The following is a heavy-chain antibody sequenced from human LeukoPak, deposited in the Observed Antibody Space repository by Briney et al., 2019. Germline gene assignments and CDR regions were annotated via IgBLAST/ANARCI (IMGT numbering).Heavy chain of an antibody. CDR2: ITSSGTYI. V-gene: IGHV3-21*01. D-gene: IGHD1-14*01. CDR1: GFTFNNYN. Sequence: PGGSLRLSCATSGFTFNNYNMNWVRQAPGRALEWVSSITSSGTYIFYADSVKGRFTISRDNAKNSLYLQMNSLRAEDTAVYYCARAGNDFSLDYWGQGTLVPVSS. J-gene: IGHJ4*02. CDR3: ARAGNDFSLDY.